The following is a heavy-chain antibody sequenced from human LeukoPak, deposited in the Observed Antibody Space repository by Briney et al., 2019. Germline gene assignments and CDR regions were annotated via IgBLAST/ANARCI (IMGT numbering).Heavy chain of an antibody. V-gene: IGHV1-46*01. CDR2: INPSSGST. Sequence: ASVKVSCKAFGYTFINYYMHWVRQAPGQGLEWVGIINPSSGSTSYAQKFQGRVTMTRDTSTSTVYMEMSSLRSEATAVYYCARGLGGVMVTSILYYYDHWGRGTLVTVSS. CDR1: GYTFINYY. CDR3: ARGLGGVMVTSILYYYDH. J-gene: IGHJ4*02. D-gene: IGHD2-21*02.